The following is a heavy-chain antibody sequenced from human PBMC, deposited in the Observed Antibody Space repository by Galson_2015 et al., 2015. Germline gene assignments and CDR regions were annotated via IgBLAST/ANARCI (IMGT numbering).Heavy chain of an antibody. J-gene: IGHJ4*02. CDR3: AKCYTNYLEY. Sequence: SLRLSCAASGFTFSSNMMSWVRQAPGKGLEWVSSISGSGSSTYYPDSVKGRFTISRDNSKNTLYLQMNSLRAEDTAIYYCAKCYTNYLEYWGQGTLVTVSS. CDR1: GFTFSSNM. V-gene: IGHV3-23*01. CDR2: ISGSGSST. D-gene: IGHD3-3*01.